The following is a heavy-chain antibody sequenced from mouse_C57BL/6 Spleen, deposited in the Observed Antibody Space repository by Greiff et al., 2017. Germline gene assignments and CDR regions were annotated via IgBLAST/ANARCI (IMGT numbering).Heavy chain of an antibody. CDR2: IYPGSGNT. CDR3: ASYGSSYYYAMDY. CDR1: GYTFTDYY. V-gene: IGHV1-76*01. Sequence: QVQLKESGAELVRPGASVKLSCKASGYTFTDYYINWVKQRPGQGLEWIARIYPGSGNTYYNEKFKGKATLTAEKSSSTAYMQLSSLTSEDSAVYFCASYGSSYYYAMDYWGQGTSVTVSS. D-gene: IGHD1-1*01. J-gene: IGHJ4*01.